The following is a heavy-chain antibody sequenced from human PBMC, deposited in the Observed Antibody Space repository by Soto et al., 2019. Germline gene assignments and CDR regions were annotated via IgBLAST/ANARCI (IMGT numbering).Heavy chain of an antibody. CDR2: INPSGGST. J-gene: IGHJ6*02. Sequence: ASVKVSCKASGYTFTSYYMNWVRQAPGQGLEWMGIINPSGGSTSYAQKFQGRVTMTRDTSTSTVYMELSSLRYEDTAVYYCASPIFHTYGMDVWGQGTTVTVSS. V-gene: IGHV1-46*01. CDR3: ASPIFHTYGMDV. D-gene: IGHD3-9*01. CDR1: GYTFTSYY.